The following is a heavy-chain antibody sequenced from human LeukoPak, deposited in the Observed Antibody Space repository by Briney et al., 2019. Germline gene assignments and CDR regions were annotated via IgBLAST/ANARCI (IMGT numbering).Heavy chain of an antibody. V-gene: IGHV4-39*07. Sequence: PSETLSLTCTVSGGSISSSSYYWGWIRQPLGKGLEWIGSIYYSGSTYYNPSLKSRVTISVDTSKNQFSLKLSSVTAADTAVYYCATGPSAAAGTGYWGQGTLVTVSS. CDR1: GGSISSSSYY. CDR3: ATGPSAAAGTGY. CDR2: IYYSGST. D-gene: IGHD6-13*01. J-gene: IGHJ4*02.